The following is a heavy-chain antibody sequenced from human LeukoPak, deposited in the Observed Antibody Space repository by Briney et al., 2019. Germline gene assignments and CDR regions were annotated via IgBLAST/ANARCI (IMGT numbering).Heavy chain of an antibody. CDR2: ISGSGGST. J-gene: IGHJ4*02. D-gene: IGHD3-3*01. V-gene: IGHV3-23*01. CDR3: TKDRGTIFNVLNYHFDH. CDR1: GFTFSSYA. Sequence: GGSLRLSCAASGFTFSSYAMSWVRQAPGKGLEWVSAISGSGGSTYYADSVKGRFTISRDNSKNTLSLQMNSLTAEDTAVYYCTKDRGTIFNVLNYHFDHWGQGALVTVSS.